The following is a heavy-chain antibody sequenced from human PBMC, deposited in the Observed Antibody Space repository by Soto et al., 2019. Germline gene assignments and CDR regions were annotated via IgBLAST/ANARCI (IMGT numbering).Heavy chain of an antibody. Sequence: GGSLRLSCAASVFTFDDYAMHWVRQAPGKGLEWVSGISWNSGSIGYADSVKGRFTISRDNAKNSLYLQMNSLRAEDTALYYCAKEHCSSTSCYDIYYYGMDVWGQGTTVTVSS. CDR3: AKEHCSSTSCYDIYYYGMDV. CDR2: ISWNSGSI. V-gene: IGHV3-9*01. J-gene: IGHJ6*02. D-gene: IGHD2-2*01. CDR1: VFTFDDYA.